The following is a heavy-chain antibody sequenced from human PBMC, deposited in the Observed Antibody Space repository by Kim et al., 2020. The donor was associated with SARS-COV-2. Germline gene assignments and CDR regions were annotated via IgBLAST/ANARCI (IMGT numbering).Heavy chain of an antibody. V-gene: IGHV4-31*02. J-gene: IGHJ4*02. CDR3: ASVLRLFRGFDY. D-gene: IGHD3-3*01. Sequence: PSLRSRVTISVETSKNQFSLRLSCVTDADTAVYYCASVLRLFRGFDYWGQGALVTVSS.